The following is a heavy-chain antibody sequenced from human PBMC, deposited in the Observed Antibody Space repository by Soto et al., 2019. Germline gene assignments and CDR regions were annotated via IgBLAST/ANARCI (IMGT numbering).Heavy chain of an antibody. J-gene: IGHJ4*02. CDR2: ISSSSSYI. CDR3: ARVDPDYSGSAY. V-gene: IGHV3-21*01. Sequence: EVQLVESGGGLVKPGGSLRLSCAASGFTFSSYSMSWVRQAPGKGLEWVSSISSSSSYIYYADSVKGRFTISRDNAKNSLYLQMNSLRAEDTAVYYCARVDPDYSGSAYWGQGTLVTVSS. D-gene: IGHD1-26*01. CDR1: GFTFSSYS.